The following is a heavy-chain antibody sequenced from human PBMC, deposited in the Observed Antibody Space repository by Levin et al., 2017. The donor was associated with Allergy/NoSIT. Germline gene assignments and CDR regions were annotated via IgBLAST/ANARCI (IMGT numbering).Heavy chain of an antibody. Sequence: LSLTCAASGFTFSSYGMNWVRQAPGKGLEWVAVIWYDGGNTYYADSVKGRFTVSRDNSKNTLYLQMNSLRAEDTAVYYCARDVSPWSGHYNDAFDLWGQGTLVTVSS. J-gene: IGHJ3*01. D-gene: IGHD3-3*01. CDR2: IWYDGGNT. CDR1: GFTFSSYG. V-gene: IGHV3-33*01. CDR3: ARDVSPWSGHYNDAFDL.